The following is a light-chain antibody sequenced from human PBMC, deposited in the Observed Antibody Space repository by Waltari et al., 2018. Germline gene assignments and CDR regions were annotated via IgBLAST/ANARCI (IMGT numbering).Light chain of an antibody. CDR2: GAS. CDR3: QQLHRYPPT. CDR1: QSVGND. Sequence: EIVMTQSPATLSVSPGERATLSCRASQSVGNDLAWYHQAPGQAPRLLIYGASSRATGVPARFSGSGSGTEFTLTITSLQSGDFATYYCQQLHRYPPTFGPGTTVDVK. J-gene: IGKJ3*01. V-gene: IGKV3-15*01.